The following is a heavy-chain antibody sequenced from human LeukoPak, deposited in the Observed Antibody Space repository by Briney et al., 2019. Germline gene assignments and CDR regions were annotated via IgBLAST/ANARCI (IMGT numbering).Heavy chain of an antibody. Sequence: PGGSLRLSCAASGFTFSSYSMNWVRQAPGKGLEWVSSISGSSSYIYYADSVGGRFTISRDNAKNSLYLQMNSLTAEDTAVYYCARDPAFGALDIWGQGTMVTVSS. CDR1: GFTFSSYS. D-gene: IGHD3-16*01. V-gene: IGHV3-21*04. CDR3: ARDPAFGALDI. CDR2: ISGSSSYI. J-gene: IGHJ3*02.